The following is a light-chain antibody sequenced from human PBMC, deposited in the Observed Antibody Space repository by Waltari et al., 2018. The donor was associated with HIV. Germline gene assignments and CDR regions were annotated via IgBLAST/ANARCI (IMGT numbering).Light chain of an antibody. CDR2: WAS. Sequence: DIVMTQSPDSLVVSLGERATINCKSSQSVLYSSNNKNYLVWYQQKPRQPPKLLIYWASTREAGVPERFSGSGSGTDFTLTISCLQSEDFATYYCQQYYSYPWTFGQGTKVEIK. CDR3: QQYYSYPWT. V-gene: IGKV4-1*01. CDR1: QSVLYSSNNKNY. J-gene: IGKJ1*01.